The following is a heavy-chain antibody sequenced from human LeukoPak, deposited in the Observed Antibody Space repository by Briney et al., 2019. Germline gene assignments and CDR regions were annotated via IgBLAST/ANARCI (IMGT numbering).Heavy chain of an antibody. V-gene: IGHV3-23*01. J-gene: IGHJ6*02. Sequence: PGASLRLSCAASGFTFSSYAMNWVRQAPGKGLEWVSAIIGSGGSTYYADSVKGRFTISRDNSKNTLYLQMNSPRAEDTAVYYRAKDLGDFGVAIPPYGMDVWGQGTTVTVSS. CDR3: AKDLGDFGVAIPPYGMDV. D-gene: IGHD3-3*01. CDR2: IIGSGGST. CDR1: GFTFSSYA.